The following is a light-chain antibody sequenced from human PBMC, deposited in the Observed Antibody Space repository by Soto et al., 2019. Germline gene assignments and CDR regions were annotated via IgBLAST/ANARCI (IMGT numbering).Light chain of an antibody. V-gene: IGKV1-5*01. CDR2: DAS. J-gene: IGKJ5*01. Sequence: DIQMTQSPSTLSASVGERVTITCRASQSISSWLAWYQQKPGKAPKLLIYDASSLESGVPSRFSGSGSGTEFTLTISSLQPEDFATYYCQQLNSYPITFGQGTRLEI. CDR1: QSISSW. CDR3: QQLNSYPIT.